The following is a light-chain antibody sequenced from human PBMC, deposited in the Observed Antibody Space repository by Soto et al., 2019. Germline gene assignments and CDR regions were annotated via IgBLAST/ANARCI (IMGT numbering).Light chain of an antibody. CDR1: SSDVGGYNY. CDR3: SSFAGGGNPVL. Sequence: QSVLTQPPSASGSLGQSVTISCTGTSSDVGGYNYVSWHQQHPGKAPKVRIYEVTKRPPGFPDRFSGAKSGNTASLTVSGLQAEDEDDYYCSSFAGGGNPVLLGGGTKLTVL. J-gene: IGLJ2*01. V-gene: IGLV2-8*01. CDR2: EVT.